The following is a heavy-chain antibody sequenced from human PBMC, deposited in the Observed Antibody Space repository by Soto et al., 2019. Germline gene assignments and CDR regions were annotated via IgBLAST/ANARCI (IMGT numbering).Heavy chain of an antibody. D-gene: IGHD5-18*01. J-gene: IGHJ4*02. V-gene: IGHV4-31*03. Sequence: QVQLQESGPGLVKPSQTLSLTCTVSGGSINSGGYCWSWIRHHPGKGLDWIGCISYGGSTSYNPSLKSRVTICVDTSKNQFSLKLTSVTAADTAVYYCSRGILVWGQGALITVSS. CDR2: ISYGGST. CDR3: SRGILV. CDR1: GGSINSGGYC.